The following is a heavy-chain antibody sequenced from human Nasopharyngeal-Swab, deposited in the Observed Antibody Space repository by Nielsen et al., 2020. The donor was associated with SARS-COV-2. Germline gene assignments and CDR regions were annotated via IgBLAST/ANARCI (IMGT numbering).Heavy chain of an antibody. J-gene: IGHJ6*03. CDR1: GFTFSSYA. V-gene: IGHV3-23*01. CDR3: AKDRQYSSSDDYYYYYMDV. CDR2: ISGSGGST. Sequence: GGSLRLSCAASGFTFSSYAMSWVRQAPGKGLEWVSAISGSGGSTYYADSVKGRLTISRDNSKNTLYLQMNSLRAEDTAVYYCAKDRQYSSSDDYYYYYMDVWGKGTTVTVSS. D-gene: IGHD6-13*01.